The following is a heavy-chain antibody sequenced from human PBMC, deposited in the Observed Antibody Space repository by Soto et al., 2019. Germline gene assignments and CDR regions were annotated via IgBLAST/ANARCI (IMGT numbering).Heavy chain of an antibody. CDR1: GFTFSSYS. CDR2: ISSSSSYI. V-gene: IGHV3-21*01. Sequence: PGGSLRLSCSASGFTFSSYSMNWVLHAPWKWLEWVSSISSSSSYIYYADSVKGRFTISRDNARNSLYLQMNSLRAEETAGYYCERETTSSIRGYYIDYWGQGTLVTPPQ. J-gene: IGHJ4*02. CDR3: ERETTSSIRGYYIDY. D-gene: IGHD3-3*01.